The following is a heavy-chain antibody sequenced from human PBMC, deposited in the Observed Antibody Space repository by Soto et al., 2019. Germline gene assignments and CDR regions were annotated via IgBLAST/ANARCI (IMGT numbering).Heavy chain of an antibody. CDR1: GYTLTSYS. CDR2: INTSGDKI. J-gene: IGHJ4*02. CDR3: ARDHQGYCSGGRCYHFDY. Sequence: QVQLVQSGAEVKKPGASVRVSCKASGYTLTSYSMHWVRQAPGQGLEWMGIINTSGDKIRYAQNFQGRVTMTRDTSTSTVYLELSSLRYEDTAIYYCARDHQGYCSGGRCYHFDYWGQGTLVTVSS. D-gene: IGHD2-15*01. V-gene: IGHV1-46*01.